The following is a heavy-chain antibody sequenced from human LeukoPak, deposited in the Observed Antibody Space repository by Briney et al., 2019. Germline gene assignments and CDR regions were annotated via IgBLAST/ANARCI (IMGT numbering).Heavy chain of an antibody. V-gene: IGHV1-2*02. D-gene: IGHD2-21*01. Sequence: ASVTVSCKPSGYSFTDYYMHWVRQAPGQGLEGMGWINPNSGGTSSAQKFQGRVTMTRATSITTVYMEVSWLTSDDTAIYYCARADRLDGGPYLIGPWGQGTLVTVSS. J-gene: IGHJ5*02. CDR3: ARADRLDGGPYLIGP. CDR1: GYSFTDYY. CDR2: INPNSGGT.